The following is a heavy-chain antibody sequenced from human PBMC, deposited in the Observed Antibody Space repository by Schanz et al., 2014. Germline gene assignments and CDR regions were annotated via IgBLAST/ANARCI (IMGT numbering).Heavy chain of an antibody. V-gene: IGHV4-61*02. Sequence: QVQLQESGPGLVKPSQTLSLNCIVSGGSISSGTYYWSWLRQPAGKGLEWIGRLYTSGSTNYNPSHKSRVTKPRDTPKTHFSRKRSAVPAADTAVYYCAREPLSGYNWFDPWGQGSLXTVSS. CDR3: AREPLSGYNWFDP. J-gene: IGHJ5*02. CDR2: LYTSGST. CDR1: GGSISSGTYY. D-gene: IGHD6-25*01.